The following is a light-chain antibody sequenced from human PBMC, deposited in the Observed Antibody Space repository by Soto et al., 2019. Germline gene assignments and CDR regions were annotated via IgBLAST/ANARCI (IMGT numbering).Light chain of an antibody. CDR1: QSVLYSSNNKNY. V-gene: IGKV4-1*01. CDR2: WAS. CDR3: QQYYSTPLA. Sequence: DIVMTKSPDSLAVSLGERATINCKSSQSVLYSSNNKNYLAWYQQKPRQPPKLLIYWASTRESGVPDRFSGSGSGTDFTLTISSLQAEDGAVYYCQQYYSTPLAFGQGTKVEIK. J-gene: IGKJ1*01.